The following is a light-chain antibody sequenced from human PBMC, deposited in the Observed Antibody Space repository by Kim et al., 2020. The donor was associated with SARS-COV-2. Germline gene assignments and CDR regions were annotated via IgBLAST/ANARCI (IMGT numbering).Light chain of an antibody. J-gene: IGKJ5*01. CDR2: DAS. V-gene: IGKV3-11*01. CDR3: QHRSNWPPIT. CDR1: QNVSNY. Sequence: PGERPTLSCRASQNVSNYFAWYQQKPGQAPRLLIYDASNRATGIPARFSGSGSGTDFTLTISSLGPEDFGVYYCQHRSNWPPITFGQGTRLEIK.